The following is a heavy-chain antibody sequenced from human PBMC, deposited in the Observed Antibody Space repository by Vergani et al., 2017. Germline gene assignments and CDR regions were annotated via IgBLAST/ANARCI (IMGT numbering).Heavy chain of an antibody. Sequence: EVQLVESGGGLVQPGGSLRLSCAASGFTFSSYEMNWVRQAPGKGLEWVSYISSSGSTIYYADSVKGRFTISRDNAKNSLYLQMNSLRAEDTAVYYCARWGAVAGTASYYYMDVWGKGTTVTVSS. CDR1: GFTFSSYE. D-gene: IGHD6-19*01. V-gene: IGHV3-48*03. J-gene: IGHJ6*03. CDR2: ISSSGSTI. CDR3: ARWGAVAGTASYYYMDV.